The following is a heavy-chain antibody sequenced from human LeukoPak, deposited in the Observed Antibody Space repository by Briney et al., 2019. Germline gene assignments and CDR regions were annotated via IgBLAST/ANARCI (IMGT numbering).Heavy chain of an antibody. J-gene: IGHJ4*02. D-gene: IGHD6-13*01. CDR1: GGSFSGYY. V-gene: IGHV4-34*01. CDR2: INHSGST. CDR3: ARVGYSSSWIDY. Sequence: SETLSLTCAVYGGSFSGYYWSWIRQPPGKGLEWIGEINHSGSTNYNPSLKSRVTISVDTSKNQFSLKLSSVTAADTAVYYCARVGYSSSWIDYWGQGNLVNVSS.